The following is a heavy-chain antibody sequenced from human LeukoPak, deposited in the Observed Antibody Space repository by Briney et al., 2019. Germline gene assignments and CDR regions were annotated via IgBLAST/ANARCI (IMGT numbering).Heavy chain of an antibody. V-gene: IGHV3-30-3*01. CDR1: GFTFSSYA. CDR3: ASRVGLGAFDI. D-gene: IGHD2-2*01. CDR2: ISYDGSNK. J-gene: IGHJ3*02. Sequence: PGGSLRLSCAASGFTFSSYAMHWVRQAPGKGLEWVAVISYDGSNKYYADSVKGRFTISRDNSKNTLYLQMNSLRAEDTAVYYCASRVGLGAFDIWGQGTMVTVSS.